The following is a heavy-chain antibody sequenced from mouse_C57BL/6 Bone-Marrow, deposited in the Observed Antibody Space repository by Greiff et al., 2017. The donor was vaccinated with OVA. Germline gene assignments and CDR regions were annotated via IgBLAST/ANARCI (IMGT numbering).Heavy chain of an antibody. Sequence: VQRVESGAELVKPGASVKMSCKASGYTFTTYPIEWMKQNHGKSLEWIGNFHPYNDDTKYNEKFKGKATLTVEKSSSTVYLELSRLTSDDSAVYYCARRGWLRQDPWFAYWGQGTLVTVSA. CDR3: ARRGWLRQDPWFAY. CDR2: FHPYNDDT. V-gene: IGHV1-47*01. D-gene: IGHD2-2*01. J-gene: IGHJ3*01. CDR1: GYTFTTYP.